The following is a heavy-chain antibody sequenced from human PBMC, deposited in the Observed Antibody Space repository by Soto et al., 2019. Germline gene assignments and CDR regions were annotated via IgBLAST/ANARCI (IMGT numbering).Heavy chain of an antibody. Sequence: QVQLVESGGGVVQPGTSLRLSCAASGFTFSSYGMHWVRQAPGKGLEWVGLMVRDGSKIYYADAVKGRLTSSRDHSKNTLYLQMDSLRAEDTAVYCCAKEGITATTRGYWIDDWGQGTLVTVSS. CDR2: MVRDGSKI. CDR1: GFTFSSYG. V-gene: IGHV3-33*06. J-gene: IGHJ4*02. CDR3: AKEGITATTRGYWIDD. D-gene: IGHD1-20*01.